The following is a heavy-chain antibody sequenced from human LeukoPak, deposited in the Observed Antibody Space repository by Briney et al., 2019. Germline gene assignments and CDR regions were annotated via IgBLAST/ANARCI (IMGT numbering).Heavy chain of an antibody. D-gene: IGHD1-26*01. J-gene: IGHJ4*02. CDR1: GYTFTSYA. Sequence: ASVKVSCKASGYTFTSYAIHWVRQAPGQRLQWMGWINAGTDKTKYSQKFQGRVTIARDTSATTVYLELNSLTSEDTAVYYCARAPPWELLGWTPFDYWGQGTLVTVSS. CDR3: ARAPPWELLGWTPFDY. CDR2: INAGTDKT. V-gene: IGHV1-3*01.